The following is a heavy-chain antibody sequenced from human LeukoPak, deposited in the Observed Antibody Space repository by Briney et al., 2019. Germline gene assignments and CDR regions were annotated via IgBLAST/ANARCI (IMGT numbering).Heavy chain of an antibody. CDR2: ISSNGGST. Sequence: PGGSLRLSCAASGFTFSSYAMHWVRQAPGKGLEYVSAISSNGGSTYYANSVKGRFTISRDNSKHTLYLQMGSLRAEDMAVYYCARDGIAARASGYYMDVWGKGTTVTVSS. D-gene: IGHD6-6*01. J-gene: IGHJ6*03. CDR3: ARDGIAARASGYYMDV. V-gene: IGHV3-64*01. CDR1: GFTFSSYA.